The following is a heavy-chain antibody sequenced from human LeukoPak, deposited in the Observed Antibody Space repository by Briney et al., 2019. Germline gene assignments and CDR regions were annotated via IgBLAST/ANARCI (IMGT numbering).Heavy chain of an antibody. D-gene: IGHD3-16*01. Sequence: GGSLRLSCAASGFTFTSHWMHWVRQTPGKGLVWVSGIKNDGNDTAYADSVKGRFTISRDNAKNTLYLQMDSLRAEDTAVYYCARDMNPTVFDFWGQGTLVPVSS. V-gene: IGHV3-74*01. CDR3: ARDMNPTVFDF. CDR2: IKNDGNDT. CDR1: GFTFTSHW. J-gene: IGHJ4*02.